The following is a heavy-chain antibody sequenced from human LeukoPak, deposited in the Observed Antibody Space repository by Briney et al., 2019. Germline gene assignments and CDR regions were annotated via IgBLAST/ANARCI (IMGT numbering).Heavy chain of an antibody. J-gene: IGHJ4*02. CDR2: ISYDGSNK. D-gene: IGHD1-26*01. Sequence: EAIGIVLCGYSIDWGRRGIVKGKEWVAVISYDGSNKYYADSVKGRFTISRDNSKNTLYLQMNSLRAEDTAVYYCARDWDYSGSRFDYWGQGTLVTVSS. V-gene: IGHV3-30*06. CDR1: GIVLCGYS. CDR3: ARDWDYSGSRFDY.